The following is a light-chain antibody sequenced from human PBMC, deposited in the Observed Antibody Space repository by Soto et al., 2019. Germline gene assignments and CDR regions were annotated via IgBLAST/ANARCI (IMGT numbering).Light chain of an antibody. V-gene: IGLV2-14*01. CDR3: SSYTTSSSYV. CDR1: SSDVGGFNY. CDR2: DVY. Sequence: GASSDVGGFNYVSWYQQHPGKAPKLLIFDVYSRPSGISNRFSGSKSGNTASLTISGLQAEDEADYYCSSYTTSSSYVFGAGTKVTVL. J-gene: IGLJ1*01.